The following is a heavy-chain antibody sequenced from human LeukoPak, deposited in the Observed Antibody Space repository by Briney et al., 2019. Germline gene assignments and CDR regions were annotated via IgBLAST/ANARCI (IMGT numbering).Heavy chain of an antibody. Sequence: GGSLRLSCAASGFTFDDYTMHWVRQAPGKGLEWVSLISWDGGSTYYADSVKGRFTISRDNSKNSLYLQMDSLRTEDTALYYCAKANSSSWYLLGIWGQGTLVTVSS. CDR1: GFTFDDYT. D-gene: IGHD6-13*01. V-gene: IGHV3-43*01. CDR2: ISWDGGST. J-gene: IGHJ4*02. CDR3: AKANSSSWYLLGI.